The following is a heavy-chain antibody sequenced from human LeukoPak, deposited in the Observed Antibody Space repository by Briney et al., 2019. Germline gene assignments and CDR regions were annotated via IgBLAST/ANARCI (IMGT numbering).Heavy chain of an antibody. CDR2: IYYSGST. J-gene: IGHJ4*02. V-gene: IGHV4-59*01. CDR3: ARCSSSWEDCFDY. D-gene: IGHD6-13*01. Sequence: KSSETLSLTCTVSGGSISSYYWSWIRQPPGKGLEWIGYIYYSGSTNYNPSLKSRVTISVDTSKNQFSLKLSSVTAADTAVYYCARCSSSWEDCFDYWGQGTLVTVSS. CDR1: GGSISSYY.